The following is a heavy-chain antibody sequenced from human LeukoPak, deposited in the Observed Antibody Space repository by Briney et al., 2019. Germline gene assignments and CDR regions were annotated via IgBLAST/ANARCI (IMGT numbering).Heavy chain of an antibody. CDR2: ISGSGDST. V-gene: IGHV3-23*01. Sequence: PGGSLRLSCAASGFTFSSYAMTWVRQAPGKGLEWVSTISGSGDSTYYADSVKGRFTISRDNSKNTLYLQMNSLRAEDTAVYYCAKDDALKWELRGDFDYWGQGTLVTVSS. D-gene: IGHD1-26*01. CDR3: AKDDALKWELRGDFDY. J-gene: IGHJ4*02. CDR1: GFTFSSYA.